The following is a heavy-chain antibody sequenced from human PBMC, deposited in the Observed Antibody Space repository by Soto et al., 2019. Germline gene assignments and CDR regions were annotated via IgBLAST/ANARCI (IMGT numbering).Heavy chain of an antibody. CDR2: ITAYNGKT. CDR3: ARDWSRYYDNSGLIWFY. CDR1: GYTFSNYG. V-gene: IGHV1-18*04. D-gene: IGHD3-22*01. J-gene: IGHJ4*02. Sequence: QVQLVQSGGEVKKPGASVKVSCKASGYTFSNYGVSWVRQAPGQGLEWMGWITAYNGKTNYAHNFEGRVAMTIDTSTSTAYMELRSLRSDDTAVYYCARDWSRYYDNSGLIWFYWGQGSLVTVSS.